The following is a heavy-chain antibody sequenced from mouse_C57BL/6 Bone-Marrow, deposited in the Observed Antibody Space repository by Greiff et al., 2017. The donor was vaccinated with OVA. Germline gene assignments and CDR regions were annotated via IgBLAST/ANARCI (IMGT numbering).Heavy chain of an antibody. Sequence: VQLQQSGAELVKPGASVKLSCKASGYTFTEYTIHWVKQRSGQGLEWIGWFYPGSGSIKYNEKFKDKATLTADKSSSTVYIELSRLTSEDSAVYVCARHEGEDYDYDGSYWYFDVWGTGTTVTVSS. D-gene: IGHD2-4*01. V-gene: IGHV1-62-2*01. CDR2: FYPGSGSI. CDR1: GYTFTEYT. CDR3: ARHEGEDYDYDGSYWYFDV. J-gene: IGHJ1*03.